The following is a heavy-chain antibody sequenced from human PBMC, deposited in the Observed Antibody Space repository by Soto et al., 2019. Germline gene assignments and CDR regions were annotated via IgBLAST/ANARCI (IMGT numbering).Heavy chain of an antibody. CDR2: IYYSGST. J-gene: IGHJ6*02. V-gene: IGHV4-31*03. D-gene: IGHD6-13*01. CDR3: ASSSQRRAAAGYYYYFYGMDV. CDR1: GGSISSGGYY. Sequence: PSETLSLTCTVSGGSISSGGYYWSWIRQHPGKGLEWIGYIYYSGSTYYNPSLKSRVTISVDTSKNQFSLKLSSVTAADTAVYYCASSSQRRAAAGYYYYFYGMDVWGQGTTVTVSS.